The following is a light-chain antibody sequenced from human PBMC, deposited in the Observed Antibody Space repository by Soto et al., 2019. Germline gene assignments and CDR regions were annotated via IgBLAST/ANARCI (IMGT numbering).Light chain of an antibody. CDR3: QRYNNWPVT. J-gene: IGKJ1*01. CDR2: GAS. Sequence: EIVMTQSPATLSVSPWERATLSCRASQSVSSNLAWYQQKPGQAPRLLIYGASTRATAIPARFSGSGSGTEFTLTISSLQSEDFAVYYCQRYNNWPVTFGQGTKVDIK. V-gene: IGKV3-15*01. CDR1: QSVSSN.